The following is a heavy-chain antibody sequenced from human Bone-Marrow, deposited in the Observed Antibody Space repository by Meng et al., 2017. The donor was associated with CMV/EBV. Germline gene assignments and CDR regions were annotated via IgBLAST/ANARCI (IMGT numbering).Heavy chain of an antibody. CDR1: GYTFSSYG. CDR2: ISAYNGNT. Sequence: ASVKVSCKASGYTFSSYGISWVRQAPGQGLEWMGWISAYNGNTNHAQNLQGRVTMTTDTSTSTAYMELRSLRSDDTAVYYCARELMVVSPTLFYYYGMDVWGQETTVTVSS. CDR3: ARELMVVSPTLFYYYGMDV. J-gene: IGHJ6*02. D-gene: IGHD2-15*01. V-gene: IGHV1-18*01.